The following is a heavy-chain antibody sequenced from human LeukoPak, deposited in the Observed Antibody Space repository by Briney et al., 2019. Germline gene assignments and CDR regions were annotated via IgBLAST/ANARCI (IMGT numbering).Heavy chain of an antibody. CDR2: IYYSGST. CDR3: ASLAVAGLSEGY. D-gene: IGHD6-19*01. Sequence: SETLSLTCTVSGVSISSDSYYWAWIRQPPGKGLEWIASIYYSGSTYYNPSLKSRVTISVDTSRNQFSLKLSSVTAADTAVYYCASLAVAGLSEGYWGQGTLVIVSS. V-gene: IGHV4-39*01. J-gene: IGHJ4*02. CDR1: GVSISSDSYY.